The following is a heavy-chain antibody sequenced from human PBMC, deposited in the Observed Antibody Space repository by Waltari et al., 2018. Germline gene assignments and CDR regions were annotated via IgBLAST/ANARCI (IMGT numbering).Heavy chain of an antibody. CDR1: GDSMSSTDW. CDR2: GQGSGRT. V-gene: IGHV4-4*02. D-gene: IGHD2-15*01. CDR3: ARDRGRGIYLDT. Sequence: QLQLQESGPGLVKPSGTLSLTCAVSGDSMSSTDWWSWVRPSPGKGLEWIGQGQGSGRTNYNPSFASRVTVSVDTPTNQFSLKVTSATAADTAVYFCARDRGRGIYLDTWGQGTLVTVSP. J-gene: IGHJ5*02.